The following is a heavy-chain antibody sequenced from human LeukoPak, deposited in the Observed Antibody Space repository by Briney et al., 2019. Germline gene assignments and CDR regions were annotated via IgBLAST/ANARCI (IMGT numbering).Heavy chain of an antibody. CDR2: IWSDGSTK. J-gene: IGHJ4*02. CDR3: ARDRYSSGWFYFDY. Sequence: GRSLRVSCAASGFSFSSYGMHWVRQAPGKGLEWVAVIWSDGSTKYYAGSVKGRFTISRDNSKNTLYLHMNSLRAEDTAVYYCARDRYSSGWFYFDYWGQGTLVTVSS. V-gene: IGHV3-33*01. D-gene: IGHD6-19*01. CDR1: GFSFSSYG.